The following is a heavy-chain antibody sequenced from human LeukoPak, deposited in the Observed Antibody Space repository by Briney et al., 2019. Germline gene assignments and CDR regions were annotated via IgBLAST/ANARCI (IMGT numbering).Heavy chain of an antibody. D-gene: IGHD3-22*01. CDR3: AKALYDSSGYYLDY. Sequence: PGGSLRLSCAASGFTFSSYSMNWVRQAPGKGLEWVSSISSSGSYIFYADSVKGRFTISRDNSKNTLYLQMNSLRAEDTAVYYCAKALYDSSGYYLDYWGQGTLVTVSS. J-gene: IGHJ4*02. CDR2: ISSSGSYI. V-gene: IGHV3-21*01. CDR1: GFTFSSYS.